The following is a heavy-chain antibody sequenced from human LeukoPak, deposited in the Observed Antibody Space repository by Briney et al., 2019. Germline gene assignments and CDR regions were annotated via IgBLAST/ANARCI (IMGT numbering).Heavy chain of an antibody. J-gene: IGHJ4*02. D-gene: IGHD1-26*01. CDR2: IYHSGTT. V-gene: IGHV4-59*06. CDR1: GGSINSYY. Sequence: SETLSLTCTVSGGSINSYYWSWIRQPAGKGLEWIGYIYHSGTTYYNPSLKSRVTISVDTPENQFSLKLTSVTAADSAMYYCARYSGNYRFFDYWGQGTLVTVSS. CDR3: ARYSGNYRFFDY.